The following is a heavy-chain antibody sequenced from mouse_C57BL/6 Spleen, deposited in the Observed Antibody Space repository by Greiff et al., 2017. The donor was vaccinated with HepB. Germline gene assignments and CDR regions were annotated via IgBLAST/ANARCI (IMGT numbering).Heavy chain of an antibody. J-gene: IGHJ3*01. D-gene: IGHD1-1*01. CDR3: ARDYYGSSPWFAY. V-gene: IGHV1-72*01. CDR1: GYTFTSYW. CDR2: IDPNSGGT. Sequence: QVQLKQPGAELVKPGASVKLSCKASGYTFTSYWMHWVKQRPGRGLEWIGRIDPNSGGTKYNEKFKSKATLTVDKPSSTAYMQLSSLTSEDSAVYYYARDYYGSSPWFAYWGQGTLVTVSA.